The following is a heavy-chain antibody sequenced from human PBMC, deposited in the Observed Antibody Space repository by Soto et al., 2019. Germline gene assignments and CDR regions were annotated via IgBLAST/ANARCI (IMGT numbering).Heavy chain of an antibody. V-gene: IGHV4-59*08. CDR2: IYYSGST. Sequence: QVQLQESGPGLVKPSETLSLTCTVSGGSISSYYWSWIRQPPGKGLEWIGYIYYSGSTNYNPSLKSRVTISVVTSKNQFSLKLSSVTAADTAVYYCARLYDGYCSGGSCYSFDYWGQGTLVTVSS. J-gene: IGHJ4*02. CDR1: GGSISSYY. CDR3: ARLYDGYCSGGSCYSFDY. D-gene: IGHD2-15*01.